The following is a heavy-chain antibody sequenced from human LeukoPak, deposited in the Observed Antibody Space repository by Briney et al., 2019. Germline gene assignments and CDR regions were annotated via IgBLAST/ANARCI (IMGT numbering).Heavy chain of an antibody. Sequence: SETLSLTCAVYGGSFSGYYWNWIRQPPGKGLEWIGEINHSGSTNYNPSLKSRVTISVDTSKNQFSLKLSSVTAADTAVYYCARGPPVYYGMDVWGQGTTVTVS. V-gene: IGHV4-34*01. CDR3: ARGPPVYYGMDV. CDR1: GGSFSGYY. J-gene: IGHJ6*02. CDR2: INHSGST.